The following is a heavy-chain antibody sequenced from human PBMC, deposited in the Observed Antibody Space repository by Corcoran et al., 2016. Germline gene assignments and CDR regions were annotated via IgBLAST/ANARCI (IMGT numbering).Heavy chain of an antibody. CDR2: INPNSGGT. CDR3: VRDGSSGWGWFDP. Sequence: QVQLVQSGAEVKKPGASVKVSCKASGYTFTGYQMHWVRQAPGQGLEWMGWINPNSGGTNYAQKFQDWVNMSRDTSISTAYMELNRLRSDDTAVYYGVRDGSSGWGWFDPWGQGTLVTVSS. J-gene: IGHJ5*02. CDR1: GYTFTGYQ. V-gene: IGHV1-2*04. D-gene: IGHD6-19*01.